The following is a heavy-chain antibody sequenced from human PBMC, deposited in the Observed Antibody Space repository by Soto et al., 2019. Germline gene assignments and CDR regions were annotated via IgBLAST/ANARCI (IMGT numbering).Heavy chain of an antibody. CDR2: IGTAGDT. J-gene: IGHJ4*02. CDR3: ARGSPSSSSWYPFDY. CDR1: GFTFSSYD. D-gene: IGHD6-13*01. V-gene: IGHV3-13*01. Sequence: GGSLRLSCAASGFTFSSYDMHWVRQATGKGLEWVSAIGTAGDTYYPGSVKGRFTISRENAKNSLYLQMNSLRAGDTAVYYCARGSPSSSSWYPFDYWGQGTLVTVSS.